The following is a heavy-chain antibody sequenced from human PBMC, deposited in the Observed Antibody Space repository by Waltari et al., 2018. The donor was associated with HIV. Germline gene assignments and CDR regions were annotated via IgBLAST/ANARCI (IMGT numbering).Heavy chain of an antibody. CDR3: APGRGWFDP. J-gene: IGHJ5*02. V-gene: IGHV3-74*01. CDR2: INRDGSST. D-gene: IGHD3-10*01. Sequence: EVQLVESGGGLVQPGGSLRLSCAASGFTFSSSWMHWVRQAPGKGLVWVSRINRDGSSTNYADSVKGRFTISRDNAKNTLYLQMNSLRVEDTAVYYCAPGRGWFDPWGQGTLVTVSS. CDR1: GFTFSSSW.